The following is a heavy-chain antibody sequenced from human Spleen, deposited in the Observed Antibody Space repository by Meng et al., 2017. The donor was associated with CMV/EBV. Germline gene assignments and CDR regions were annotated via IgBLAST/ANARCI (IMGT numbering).Heavy chain of an antibody. J-gene: IGHJ6*02. CDR1: GGSISSSSYY. CDR3: ARDNCGGDSWQSYYHYGMDV. V-gene: IGHV4-39*07. CDR2: IYYSGST. Sequence: SETLSLTCTVSGGSISSSSYYWGWIRQPPGKGLEWIGRIYYSGSTYYNPSLKSRVTISVDTSKNQFSLKLSSVTAADTAVYYCARDNCGGDSWQSYYHYGMDVWGQGTTVTVSS. D-gene: IGHD2-21*01.